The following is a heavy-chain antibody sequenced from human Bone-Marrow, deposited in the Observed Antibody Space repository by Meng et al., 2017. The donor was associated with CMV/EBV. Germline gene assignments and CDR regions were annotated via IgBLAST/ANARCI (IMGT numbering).Heavy chain of an antibody. CDR2: IYYSGST. CDR3: ARVPPTDY. V-gene: IGHV4-39*07. J-gene: IGHJ4*02. Sequence: SETLSLTCTVSGGSISSSSNYWGWIRQPPGKGLEWIGSIYYSGSTYHNPSLKSRVTISLDTSKNQFSLKLSSVTAADTAVYYCARVPPTDYWGQGTLVTGSS. CDR1: GGSISSSSNY.